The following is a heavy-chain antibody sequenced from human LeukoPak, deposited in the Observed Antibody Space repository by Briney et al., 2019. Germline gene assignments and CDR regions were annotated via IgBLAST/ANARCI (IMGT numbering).Heavy chain of an antibody. CDR1: GYTFTSYD. Sequence: ASVKVSCKASGYTFTSYDINWVRQATGQGLEWMGWVNPNSGNTGYAQKFQGRVTITRNTSISTAYMELSSLRSEDTAVYYCARDPGYYYGSGSPYWFDTWGQGTLVTVSS. V-gene: IGHV1-8*03. CDR2: VNPNSGNT. J-gene: IGHJ5*02. D-gene: IGHD3-10*01. CDR3: ARDPGYYYGSGSPYWFDT.